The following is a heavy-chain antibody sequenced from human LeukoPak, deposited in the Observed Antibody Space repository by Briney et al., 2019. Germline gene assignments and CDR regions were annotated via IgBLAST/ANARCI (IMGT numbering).Heavy chain of an antibody. CDR1: GGPISDFY. CDR3: AKLPGPKMVRGVLYYFDY. D-gene: IGHD3-10*01. CDR2: IFYSGNT. J-gene: IGHJ4*02. Sequence: SETLSLTCTVSGGPISDFYWSWIRQSPEKGLEWIGNIFYSGNTNYNPSLRSRVTISVDTSKNQFSLKLSSVTAADTAVYYCAKLPGPKMVRGVLYYFDYWGQGTLVTVSS. V-gene: IGHV4-59*12.